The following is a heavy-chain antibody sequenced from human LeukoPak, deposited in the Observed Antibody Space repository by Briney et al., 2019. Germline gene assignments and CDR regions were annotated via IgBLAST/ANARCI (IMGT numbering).Heavy chain of an antibody. CDR3: ARDGAFTIGDLSYLDD. D-gene: IGHD3-16*01. CDR2: ISYDGSNN. V-gene: IGHV3-30*04. CDR1: GFTFSSYA. Sequence: PARSLRLSCSASGFTFSSYAMQRLRQAPGKGLEGVAVISYDGSNNYYAYSVKGRFTISRNNSKNTLYLQMNSLRAEDTAVYYCARDGAFTIGDLSYLDDWGQGTLVTVSS. J-gene: IGHJ4*02.